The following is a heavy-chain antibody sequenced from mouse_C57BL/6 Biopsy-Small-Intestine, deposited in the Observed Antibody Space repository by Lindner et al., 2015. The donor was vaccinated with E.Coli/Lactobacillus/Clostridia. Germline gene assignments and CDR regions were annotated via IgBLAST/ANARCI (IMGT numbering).Heavy chain of an antibody. J-gene: IGHJ2*01. CDR3: ARWDSSGSIDY. CDR2: IYPGDGDT. Sequence: VQLQESGPELVKPGASVKISCKASGYAFSTSWMSWVKQRPGKGLEWIGRIYPGDGDTNYNGKFKGKATLTADKSSSTGYMQLSSLTSEDSAVYFCARWDSSGSIDYWGQGTTLTVSS. V-gene: IGHV1-82*01. CDR1: GYAFSTSW. D-gene: IGHD3-2*02.